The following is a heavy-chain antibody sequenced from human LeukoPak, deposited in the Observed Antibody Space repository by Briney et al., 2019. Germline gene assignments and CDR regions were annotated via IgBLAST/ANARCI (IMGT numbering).Heavy chain of an antibody. CDR2: INHSGST. V-gene: IGHV4-34*01. CDR1: GGSFSGYY. CDR3: ARDNVPAYNDY. J-gene: IGHJ4*02. D-gene: IGHD2-2*01. Sequence: PSETLSLTCAVYGGSFSGYYWSWIRQPPGKGLEWIGEINHSGSTNYNPSLKSRVTISVDTSKNQFSLKLTSVTAADTAVYYCARDNVPAYNDYWGQGTLVTVSS.